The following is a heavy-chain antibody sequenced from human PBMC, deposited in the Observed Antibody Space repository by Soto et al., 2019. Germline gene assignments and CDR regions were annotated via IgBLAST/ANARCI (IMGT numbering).Heavy chain of an antibody. V-gene: IGHV4-39*01. CDR1: GGSISSSSYY. CDR3: ARHNEYQLLAWFDP. Sequence: SETLSLTCTVSGGSISSSSYYWGWIRQPPGKGLEWIGSIYYSGSTYHNPSLKSRVTISVDTSKNQFSLKLSSVTAADTAVYYCARHNEYQLLAWFDPWGQGTLVTVSS. J-gene: IGHJ5*02. CDR2: IYYSGST. D-gene: IGHD2-2*01.